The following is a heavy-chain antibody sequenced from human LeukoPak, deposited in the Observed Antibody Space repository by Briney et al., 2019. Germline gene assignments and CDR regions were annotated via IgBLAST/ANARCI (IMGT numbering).Heavy chain of an antibody. J-gene: IGHJ6*02. CDR2: ISSSGSTI. CDR3: ARDMANPGAIRYFDFYGMDV. D-gene: IGHD3-9*01. V-gene: IGHV3-48*02. Sequence: GGSLRLSCAASGFTFSSYSMNWVRQAPGKGLEWVSYISSSGSTIYYADSVKGRFTISRDNAKNSLYLQMNSLRDEDTAVYYCARDMANPGAIRYFDFYGMDVWGQGTTVTVSS. CDR1: GFTFSSYS.